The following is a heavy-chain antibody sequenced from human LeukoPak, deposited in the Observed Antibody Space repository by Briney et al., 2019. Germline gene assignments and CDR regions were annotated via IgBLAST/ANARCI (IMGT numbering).Heavy chain of an antibody. V-gene: IGHV3-7*03. Sequence: GGSLRLSCAASGFMFSNYWMSWVRQAPGKGLEWVANIGPGGGENYYVDSLKGRFTISRDNTKNSLYLQMNSLRAEDTAVYCCARDNEFWSGSDYWGQGTLVTVSS. CDR3: ARDNEFWSGSDY. J-gene: IGHJ4*02. D-gene: IGHD3-3*01. CDR1: GFMFSNYW. CDR2: IGPGGGEN.